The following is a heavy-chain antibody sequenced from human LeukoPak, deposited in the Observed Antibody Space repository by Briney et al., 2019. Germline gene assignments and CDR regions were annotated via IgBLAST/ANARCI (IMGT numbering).Heavy chain of an antibody. CDR3: ARDRYYYDSSGYDGFYAFDI. CDR1: GGSISSSNW. D-gene: IGHD3-22*01. Sequence: PSGTLSLTCAVSGGSISSSNWWSWVRQPPGKGLEWIGEIYHSGSTNYNPSLKSRVTISVDKSKNQFSLKLSSVTAADTAVYYCARDRYYYDSSGYDGFYAFDIWGQGTMVTVSS. V-gene: IGHV4-4*02. CDR2: IYHSGST. J-gene: IGHJ3*02.